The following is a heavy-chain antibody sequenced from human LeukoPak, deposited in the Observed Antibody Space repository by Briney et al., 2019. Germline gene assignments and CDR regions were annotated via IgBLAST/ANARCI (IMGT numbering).Heavy chain of an antibody. CDR3: ARDRLAVADYYYGMDV. V-gene: IGHV1-3*01. J-gene: IGHJ6*02. Sequence: ASVKVSCKASGYTFTSYAMHWVRQAPGQRLEWMGWINAGNGNTKYSQKFQGRVTITRDTSASTAYMELSSLRSEDTAVYYCARDRLAVADYYYGMDVWGQGTTVTVSS. D-gene: IGHD6-19*01. CDR1: GYTFTSYA. CDR2: INAGNGNT.